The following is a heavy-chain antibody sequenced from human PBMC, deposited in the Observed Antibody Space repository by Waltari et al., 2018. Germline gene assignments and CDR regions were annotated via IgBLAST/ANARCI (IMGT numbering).Heavy chain of an antibody. CDR2: IYYSGST. D-gene: IGHD1-26*01. J-gene: IGHJ5*02. CDR1: GGSISSYY. CDR3: AREGGATVDP. V-gene: IGHV4-59*01. Sequence: QVQLQESGPGLVKPSATLSLTCTVSGGSISSYYWSWIRQPPGKGLEWIGYIYYSGSTNYNPSLKSRVTISVDTSKNQFSLKLSSVTAADTAVYYCAREGGATVDPWGQGTLVTVSS.